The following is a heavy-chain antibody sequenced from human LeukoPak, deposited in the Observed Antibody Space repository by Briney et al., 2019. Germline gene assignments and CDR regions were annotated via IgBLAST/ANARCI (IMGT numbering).Heavy chain of an antibody. D-gene: IGHD3-10*01. CDR2: IWYDGSNK. CDR3: ARCQVVMVRGVIITYYFDY. Sequence: PGRSLRLSCAASGFSFSSYGMHWVRQAPGKGLEWVAVIWYDGSNKYYADSVKGRFTTSRDNSKSTLSLQMNSLRAEDTAVYYCARCQVVMVRGVIITYYFDYWGQGTLVTVSS. J-gene: IGHJ4*02. CDR1: GFSFSSYG. V-gene: IGHV3-33*08.